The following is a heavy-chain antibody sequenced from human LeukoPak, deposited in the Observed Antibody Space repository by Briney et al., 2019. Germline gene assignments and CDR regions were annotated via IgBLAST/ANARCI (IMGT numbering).Heavy chain of an antibody. V-gene: IGHV3-7*01. CDR2: IKQDGSEK. J-gene: IGHJ3*02. CDR1: GFTFSRYW. CDR3: ARDRGGLTTVVTSGSAFDI. Sequence: GGSLRLSCAASGFTFSRYWMSWVRQAPGKGLEWVANIKQDGSEKYYVDSVKGRFTISRDNAKNSLYLQMNSLRAEDTAVYYCARDRGGLTTVVTSGSAFDIWGQGTMVTVSS. D-gene: IGHD4-23*01.